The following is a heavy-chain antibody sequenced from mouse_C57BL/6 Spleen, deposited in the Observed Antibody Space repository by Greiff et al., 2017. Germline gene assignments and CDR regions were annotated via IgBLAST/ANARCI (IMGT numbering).Heavy chain of an antibody. CDR2: IYPGEGAT. CDR1: GYAFSSSW. J-gene: IGHJ4*01. Sequence: VQLLQSGPELVEPGASVKISCKASGYAFSSSWVSWVKQRPGKGLEWIGRIYPGEGATNYNGKFKGKATLTADKSSSTAYMQLSSLTAEDSAVYYCSRGERHGYYYAMDFWGQGTSVTVSS. CDR3: SRGERHGYYYAMDF. V-gene: IGHV1-82*01. D-gene: IGHD2-12*01.